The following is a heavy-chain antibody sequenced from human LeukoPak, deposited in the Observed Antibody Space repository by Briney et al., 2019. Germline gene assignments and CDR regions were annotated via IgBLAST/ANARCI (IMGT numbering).Heavy chain of an antibody. J-gene: IGHJ4*02. V-gene: IGHV1-2*02. CDR1: GYTFTGYY. CDR3: ARAYSSSWYWDFDY. Sequence: ASVKASCKASGYTFTGYYIHWVRQAPGQGLEWMGWINPNSGVTDYAQKFQGRVTMTRDTAITTAYMELSRLRSDDTAVYYCARAYSSSWYWDFDYWGQGTLVTVSS. CDR2: INPNSGVT. D-gene: IGHD6-13*01.